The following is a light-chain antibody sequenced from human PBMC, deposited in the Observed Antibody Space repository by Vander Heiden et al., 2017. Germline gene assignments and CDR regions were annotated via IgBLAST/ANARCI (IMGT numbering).Light chain of an antibody. CDR2: SNN. CDR1: SSNIGSHN. Sequence: QSVLTQPPSASGTPGQRVTISCSGSSSNIGSHNVNGYQQLPGTAPKLLIFSNNQRPSGVPDRFSGSKSGTSASLAISGLQSEDEADYYCAAWDDSLNGLYVFGAVTEVTVL. CDR3: AAWDDSLNGLYV. J-gene: IGLJ1*01. V-gene: IGLV1-44*01.